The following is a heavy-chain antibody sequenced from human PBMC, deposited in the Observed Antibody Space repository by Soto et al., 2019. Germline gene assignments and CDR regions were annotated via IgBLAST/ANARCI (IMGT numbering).Heavy chain of an antibody. V-gene: IGHV1-2*04. D-gene: IGHD3-22*01. Sequence: ASVKVSCKASGYTFTGYYMHWVRQAPGQGLEWMGWINPNSGGTNYAQKFQGWVTMTRDTSISTAYMELSRLRSDDTAVYYCARAKGPYYYDSSGPSRPSYYYGMDVWGQGTTVTVSS. CDR1: GYTFTGYY. CDR2: INPNSGGT. J-gene: IGHJ6*02. CDR3: ARAKGPYYYDSSGPSRPSYYYGMDV.